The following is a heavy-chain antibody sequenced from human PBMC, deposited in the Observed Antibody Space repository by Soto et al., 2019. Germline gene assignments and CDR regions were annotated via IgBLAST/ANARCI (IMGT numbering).Heavy chain of an antibody. Sequence: QVQLVQSGAEVKKPGSSVKVSCKASGDTFSFNTISWVRQAPGQGLEWMGRIIPTLGVANYAQRFQGRATITADKSTSTAYMELSSLGSEDTAVNYCAKDVIRGLYYFDSWGQGTLDTVSS. V-gene: IGHV1-69*08. CDR1: GDTFSFNT. D-gene: IGHD3-10*01. CDR3: AKDVIRGLYYFDS. CDR2: IIPTLGVA. J-gene: IGHJ4*02.